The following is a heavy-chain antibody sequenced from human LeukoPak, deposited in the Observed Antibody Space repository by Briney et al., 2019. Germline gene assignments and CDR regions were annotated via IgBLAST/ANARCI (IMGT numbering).Heavy chain of an antibody. CDR1: GGSISSGDYY. CDR2: IYYSGST. V-gene: IGHV4-30-4*01. J-gene: IGHJ2*01. CDR3: TREEAIVATSWYFDL. Sequence: SQTLSLTCTVSGGSISSGDYYWSWIRQPPGKGLEWIGYIYYSGSTYYNPSLKSRVTISVDTSKNQFSLKLSSVTAADTAVYYCTREEAIVATSWYFDLWGRGTLVTVSS. D-gene: IGHD5-12*01.